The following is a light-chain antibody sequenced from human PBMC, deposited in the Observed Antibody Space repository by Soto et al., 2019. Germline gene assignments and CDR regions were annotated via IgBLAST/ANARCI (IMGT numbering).Light chain of an antibody. CDR2: GAS. J-gene: IGKJ4*01. CDR3: QQDNNWPLT. CDR1: QSVSSY. Sequence: EIVMTQSPATLSVSPGETATLSCRASQSVSSYLAWYQQKPGQPPRLLISGASNRATGIPARFSGSGSGTEFTLTISSLQSEDFAVYYCQQDNNWPLTFGGGTKVEIK. V-gene: IGKV3-15*01.